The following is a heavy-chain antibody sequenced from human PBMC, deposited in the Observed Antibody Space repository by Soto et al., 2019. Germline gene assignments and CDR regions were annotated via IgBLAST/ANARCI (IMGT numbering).Heavy chain of an antibody. J-gene: IGHJ4*02. V-gene: IGHV5-10-1*01. CDR1: GYSFAGYW. CDR3: ARQIYDSDTGPNFQYYFDS. Sequence: PGESLKNSCKGSGYSFAGYWITWVRQKPGKGLEWMGRIDPSDSQTYYSPSFRGHVTISVTKSITTVFLQWSSLRASDTAIYYCARQIYDSDTGPNFQYYFDSWGQGTPVTVSS. CDR2: IDPSDSQT. D-gene: IGHD3-22*01.